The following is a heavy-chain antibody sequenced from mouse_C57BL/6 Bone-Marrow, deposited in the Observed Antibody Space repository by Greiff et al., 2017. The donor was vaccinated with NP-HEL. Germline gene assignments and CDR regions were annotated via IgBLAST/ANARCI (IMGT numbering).Heavy chain of an antibody. CDR2: INPGSGGT. Sequence: VQVVESGAELVRPGTSVKVSCKASGYAFTNYLIEWVKQRPGQGLEWIGAINPGSGGTNYNEKFKGKATLTADKSSSTAYMQLSSLTSEDSAVYFCAKLGPFAYWGQGTLVTVSA. J-gene: IGHJ3*01. CDR1: GYAFTNYL. V-gene: IGHV1-54*01. D-gene: IGHD4-1*01. CDR3: AKLGPFAY.